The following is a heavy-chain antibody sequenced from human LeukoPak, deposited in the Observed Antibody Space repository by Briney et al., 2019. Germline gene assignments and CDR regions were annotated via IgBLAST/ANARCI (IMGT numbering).Heavy chain of an antibody. CDR2: IIAILGIA. CDR3: ARDRGDGYNFWWYFDY. V-gene: IGHV1-69*04. Sequence: SVKVSCKASGGTFSTFTISWVRQAPGQGLEWMGRIIAILGIANYAQKFQGRVTLTADKSTSTAYMELSNLRSEDTAVYFCARDRGDGYNFWWYFDYWGQGTLVTVSS. D-gene: IGHD5-24*01. CDR1: GGTFSTFT. J-gene: IGHJ4*02.